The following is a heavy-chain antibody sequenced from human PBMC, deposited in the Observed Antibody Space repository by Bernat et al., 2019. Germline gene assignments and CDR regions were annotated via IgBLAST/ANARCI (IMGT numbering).Heavy chain of an antibody. D-gene: IGHD5-18*01. CDR3: AKESGDAGMARLDV. Sequence: EVQLVESGGGLVQPGGSLRLSCAVSGFTVSSNYMSWVRQAPGKGLEWVSVIFSNGVTHYAESVKGRFAISRDNSNNTFYLQMNCLRAEDTAMYYCAKESGDAGMARLDVWGQGTTVTVSS. CDR2: IFSNGVT. V-gene: IGHV3-66*01. CDR1: GFTVSSNY. J-gene: IGHJ6*02.